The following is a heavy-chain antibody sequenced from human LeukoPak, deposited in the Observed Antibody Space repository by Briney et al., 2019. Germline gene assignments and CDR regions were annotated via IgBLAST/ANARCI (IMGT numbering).Heavy chain of an antibody. V-gene: IGHV5-51*01. Sequence: GESLKISCKGSGYSFTSFCIGWVRQMPGKGLEWMGIIYPGDSDTRYSPSFQGQVTISADKSISTAYLQWSSLKASDTAMYYCARLLGYYGSGSYYPDCWGQGTLVTVSS. CDR2: IYPGDSDT. CDR3: ARLLGYYGSGSYYPDC. CDR1: GYSFTSFC. J-gene: IGHJ4*02. D-gene: IGHD3-10*01.